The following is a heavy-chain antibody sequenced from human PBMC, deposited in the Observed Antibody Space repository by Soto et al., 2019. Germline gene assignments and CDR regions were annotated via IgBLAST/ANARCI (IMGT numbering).Heavy chain of an antibody. CDR1: RYTFTSHG. V-gene: IGHV1-18*01. CDR3: ARLLTEGATFREDAFDL. CDR2: ISTFNGKT. D-gene: IGHD3-9*01. J-gene: IGHJ3*01. Sequence: QIQLVQSGGDVKTPGASVKVSCTTSRYTFTSHGIAWVRQAPGQGLEWMGWISTFNGKTDYAQKLLGRVTMTGDTITSPCHMELRSLRSDDTSVYYCARLLTEGATFREDAFDLWGPGTKVTVSS.